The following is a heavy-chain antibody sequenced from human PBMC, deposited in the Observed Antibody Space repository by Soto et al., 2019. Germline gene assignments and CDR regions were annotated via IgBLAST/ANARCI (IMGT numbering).Heavy chain of an antibody. D-gene: IGHD3-22*01. CDR2: ISGSGGST. Sequence: GGSLRLSCAASGFTFSSYAMSWVRQAPGKGLEWVSAISGSGGSTYYADSVKGRFTISRDNSKNTLYLQMNSLRAEDTAVYYCAKLSSMIVVVITTFPDYWGQGTLVTV. CDR1: GFTFSSYA. CDR3: AKLSSMIVVVITTFPDY. J-gene: IGHJ4*02. V-gene: IGHV3-23*01.